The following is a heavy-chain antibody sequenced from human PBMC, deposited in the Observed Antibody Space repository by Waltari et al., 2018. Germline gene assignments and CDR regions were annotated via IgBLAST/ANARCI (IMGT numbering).Heavy chain of an antibody. V-gene: IGHV3-23*03. CDR3: AKESRLDHYFDY. CDR2: IYSGGST. CDR1: GFTFSSYA. J-gene: IGHJ4*02. D-gene: IGHD6-19*01. Sequence: EVQLLESGGGLVQPGGSLRLSCAASGFTFSSYAMSWVRQAPGKGLEWVSVIYSGGSTYYADSVKGRFTISRDNSKNTLYLQMNSLRAEDTAVYYCAKESRLDHYFDYWGQGTLVTVSS.